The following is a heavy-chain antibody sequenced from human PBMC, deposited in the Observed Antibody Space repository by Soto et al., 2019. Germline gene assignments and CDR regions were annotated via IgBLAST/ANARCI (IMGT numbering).Heavy chain of an antibody. CDR2: RKQDGSEK. D-gene: IGHD6-19*01. CDR1: GFTFSSYW. V-gene: IGHV3-7*01. Sequence: EVQLVESGGGLVQPGGSLRLSCAASGFTFSSYWMSWVRQAPGKGLEWVANRKQDGSEKYYVDSVKGRFTISRDNAKNSLYLQMNSLRAEDTAVYYCARCPGYSSGWYAAFDIWGQGTMVTVSS. CDR3: ARCPGYSSGWYAAFDI. J-gene: IGHJ3*02.